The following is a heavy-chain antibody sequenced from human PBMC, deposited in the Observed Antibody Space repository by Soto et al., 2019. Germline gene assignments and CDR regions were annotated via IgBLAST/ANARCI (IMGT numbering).Heavy chain of an antibody. D-gene: IGHD4-17*01. CDR3: ARQAPGWNDYGDYVHGMDV. Sequence: SETLSLTCTVSGGSISSSSYYWGWIRQPPGKGLEWIGSIYYSGSTYYNPSLKSRVTISVDTSKNQFSLKLSSVTAADTAVYYCARQAPGWNDYGDYVHGMDVWGQGTTVTVSS. J-gene: IGHJ6*02. CDR2: IYYSGST. CDR1: GGSISSSSYY. V-gene: IGHV4-39*01.